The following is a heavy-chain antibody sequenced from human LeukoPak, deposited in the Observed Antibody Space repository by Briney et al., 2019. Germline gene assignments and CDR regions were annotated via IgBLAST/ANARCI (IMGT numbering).Heavy chain of an antibody. D-gene: IGHD5-12*01. J-gene: IGHJ4*02. Sequence: ASVKVSCTASGYTFTGYYMHWVRQAPGQGLEWMGWINPNSGGTNYAQKFQGRVTMTRDTSISTAYMELSRLRSDDTAVHYCARDIQWVTHSVDYWGQGTLVTVSS. CDR1: GYTFTGYY. V-gene: IGHV1-2*02. CDR2: INPNSGGT. CDR3: ARDIQWVTHSVDY.